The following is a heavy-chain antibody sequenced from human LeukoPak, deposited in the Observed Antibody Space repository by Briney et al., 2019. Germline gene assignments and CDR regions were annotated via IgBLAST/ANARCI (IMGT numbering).Heavy chain of an antibody. CDR2: ISGTGGSA. D-gene: IGHD3-22*01. CDR3: AKPPGDYYDSSGPIDY. CDR1: GFTFNNYA. V-gene: IGHV3-23*01. Sequence: PGGSLRLSCAASGFTFNNYAMNWVRQGPGEGLEWVSAISGTGGSAYYADSVKGRFTISRDNSKNTLYLQMNSLRAEDTAVYYCAKPPGDYYDSSGPIDYWGQGTLVTVSS. J-gene: IGHJ4*02.